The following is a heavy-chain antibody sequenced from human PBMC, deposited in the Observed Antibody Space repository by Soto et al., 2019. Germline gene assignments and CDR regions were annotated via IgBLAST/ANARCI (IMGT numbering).Heavy chain of an antibody. CDR3: TRERGGGGGY. V-gene: IGHV3-74*01. CDR2: TNEDGSIT. CDR1: GFIFSSYW. Sequence: EVQLVESGGGLVQPGGSLRLSCEVSGFIFSSYWMHWVRQVPGKGLVWVSRTNEDGSITNYADSVRGRFTISRDNAKNILYLEMNGRRGEDRVVYYCTRERGGGGGYWGQGTLVTVSS. D-gene: IGHD2-15*01. J-gene: IGHJ4*02.